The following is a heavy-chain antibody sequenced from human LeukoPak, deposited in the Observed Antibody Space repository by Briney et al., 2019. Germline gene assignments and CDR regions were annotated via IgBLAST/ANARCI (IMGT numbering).Heavy chain of an antibody. CDR1: GFTFSRYE. D-gene: IGHD3-10*01. CDR3: ARDHHLIRGLFDY. CDR2: ISRSGDTI. Sequence: GGSLRLSCAASGFTFSRYEMNWVRQAPGKGLEWVSYISRSGDTIYFADSVKGRFTISRDNAKNSLSLQMNGLRAEDTAVYYCARDHHLIRGLFDYWGQGTLVTVSS. V-gene: IGHV3-48*03. J-gene: IGHJ4*02.